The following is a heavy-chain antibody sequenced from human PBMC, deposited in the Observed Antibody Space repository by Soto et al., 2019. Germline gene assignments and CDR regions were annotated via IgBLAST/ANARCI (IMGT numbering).Heavy chain of an antibody. J-gene: IGHJ4*02. CDR3: VSQLRSTWYSDFEH. V-gene: IGHV3-11*04. D-gene: IGHD6-13*01. CDR2: ISSSGSTI. Sequence: GGSLRLSCAASGFTFSDYYMSWIRQAPGKGLEWVSYISSSGSTIYYADSVKGRFTISRDNAKNSVFLQMDSLRVEDTAVYYCVSQLRSTWYSDFEHWGRGTLVTVSS. CDR1: GFTFSDYY.